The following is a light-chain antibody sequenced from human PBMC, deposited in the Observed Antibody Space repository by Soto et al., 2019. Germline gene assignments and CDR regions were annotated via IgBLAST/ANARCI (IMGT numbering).Light chain of an antibody. J-gene: IGKJ2*01. CDR2: SAS. CDR3: QQYNKWPNT. V-gene: IGKV3-15*01. CDR1: QSISTN. Sequence: EVLMTQSPVTLSVSPGESAALSCRASQSISTNLAWYHQKPGQAPRLLIYSASSMATGLPARFSGSGSGTEFTLTISSLQSEDLGVYYCQQYNKWPNTFGQGTRLEMK.